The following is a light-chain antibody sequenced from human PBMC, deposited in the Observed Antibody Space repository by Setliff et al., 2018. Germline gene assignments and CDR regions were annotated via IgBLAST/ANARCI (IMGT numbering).Light chain of an antibody. CDR3: NAYTSRSTYV. CDR1: SSDVGSYDL. Sequence: SVLTQPASVSGSPGQSITISCSGTSSDVGSYDLVSWYQQHPGKAPKLIIYNVSGRPSGVSHRFSGSKSDNTASLTISGLQAEDEADYYCNAYTSRSTYVFGSGTKVTVL. J-gene: IGLJ1*01. V-gene: IGLV2-14*03. CDR2: NVS.